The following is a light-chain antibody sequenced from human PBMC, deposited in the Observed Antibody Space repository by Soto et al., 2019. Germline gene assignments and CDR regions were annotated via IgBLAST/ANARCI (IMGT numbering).Light chain of an antibody. CDR1: QSISSSY. V-gene: IGKV3-20*01. Sequence: EIVLTQSPGTLSLSPGKRAKISCRASQSISSSYLAWYQQRPGQAPRLLIYGASSRATGIPDRFSGSGSGTEFNLTISRLEPEDFAVYDCQQYGRAPITFGQGTRLEIK. CDR3: QQYGRAPIT. J-gene: IGKJ5*01. CDR2: GAS.